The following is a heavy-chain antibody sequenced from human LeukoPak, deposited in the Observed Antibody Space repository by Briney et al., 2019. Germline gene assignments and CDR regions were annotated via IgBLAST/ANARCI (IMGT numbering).Heavy chain of an antibody. Sequence: PSETLSLTCAVYGGSFSGYYWSWIRQPPGKGLEWIGEINHSGSTNYNPSLKSQVTISVDTSKNQFSLKLSSVTAADTAVYYCARGRRWLQPGAFDIWGQGTMVTVSS. D-gene: IGHD5-24*01. CDR2: INHSGST. CDR3: ARGRRWLQPGAFDI. J-gene: IGHJ3*02. V-gene: IGHV4-34*01. CDR1: GGSFSGYY.